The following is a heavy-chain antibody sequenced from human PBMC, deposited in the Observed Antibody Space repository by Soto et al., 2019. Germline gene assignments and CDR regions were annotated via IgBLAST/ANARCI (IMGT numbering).Heavy chain of an antibody. CDR2: INHSGST. V-gene: IGHV4-34*01. D-gene: IGHD1-7*01. J-gene: IGHJ4*02. CDR1: GGSFSGYY. CDR3: ARGRTGTTSYFDY. Sequence: QVQLQQWGAGLLKPSETLSLTCAVYGGSFSGYYWSWIRQPPGKGLEWIGEINHSGSTNYNPSLKSRVTISVDTSKNQFSLKLSSVTAADTAVYYCARGRTGTTSYFDYWGQGTPVTVSS.